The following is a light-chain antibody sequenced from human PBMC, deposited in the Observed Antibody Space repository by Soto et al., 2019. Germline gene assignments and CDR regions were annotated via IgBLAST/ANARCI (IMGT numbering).Light chain of an antibody. CDR2: VVS. V-gene: IGKV3-20*01. CDR1: QSVRSNY. J-gene: IGKJ1*01. CDR3: QQYSTSPRT. Sequence: ETELTQSPGSLSLSPGERATLSCRASQSVRSNYLAWYQKRPDQAPRLLISVVSSRATGIPDRFSGSGSGTDFTLTISSLEPEDFAVYFCQQYSTSPRTFGQGTKVDI.